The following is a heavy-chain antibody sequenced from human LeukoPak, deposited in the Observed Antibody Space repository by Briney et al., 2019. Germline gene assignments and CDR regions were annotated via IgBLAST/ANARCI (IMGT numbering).Heavy chain of an antibody. D-gene: IGHD2-8*01. CDR2: ICGGGDIT. J-gene: IGHJ4*02. CDR3: AKAPDYCTNGVCYTLHYFDY. V-gene: IGHV3-23*01. Sequence: GGSLRLSCAASGFSFSNYAMTWVRQAPGKGLEWVSTICGGGDITYYAVSVRGRFTISRDDSKSTLYLQMTSMRAEDTAVYYCAKAPDYCTNGVCYTLHYFDYWGQGTLVTVSS. CDR1: GFSFSNYA.